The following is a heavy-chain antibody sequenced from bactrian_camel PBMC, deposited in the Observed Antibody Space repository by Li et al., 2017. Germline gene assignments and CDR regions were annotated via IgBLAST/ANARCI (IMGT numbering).Heavy chain of an antibody. V-gene: IGHV3S40*01. J-gene: IGHJ6*01. D-gene: IGHD5*01. CDR2: AESIGTNT. CDR3: AAGEGWSWGFAY. Sequence: VQLVESGGGLVQPGGSLRLSCAASGFTFSIFNSYDMSWVRQAPGKGLEWVSAAESIGTNTIYSDSVKGRFTISRDHSKRTLYLQMNNLKTDDTAVYFCAAGEGWSWGFAYWGQGTQVTVS. CDR1: GFTFSIFNSYD.